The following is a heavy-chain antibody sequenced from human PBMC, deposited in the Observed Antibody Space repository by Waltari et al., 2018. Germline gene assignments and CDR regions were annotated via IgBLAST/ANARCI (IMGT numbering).Heavy chain of an antibody. J-gene: IGHJ3*02. CDR2: ISSSGSTI. Sequence: QVQLVESGGGVVKPGGSLRLSCAASGFTFSDYYMSWIRQAPGKGLEWVSYISSSGSTIYYADSVKGRFTISRDNAKNSLDLQMNSLRAEDTAVYYCARHQIAVAGIRNAFDIWGQGTMVTVSS. D-gene: IGHD6-19*01. CDR3: ARHQIAVAGIRNAFDI. V-gene: IGHV3-11*04. CDR1: GFTFSDYY.